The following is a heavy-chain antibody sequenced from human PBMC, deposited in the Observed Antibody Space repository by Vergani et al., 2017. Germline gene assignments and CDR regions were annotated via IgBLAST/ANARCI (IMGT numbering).Heavy chain of an antibody. J-gene: IGHJ2*01. CDR1: GFTFTSYA. D-gene: IGHD1-26*01. V-gene: IGHV3-23*01. Sequence: EVQLLESGGDLVQPGGSLRPSCAASGFTFTSYAMTWVGQAPGKGLEWVSAVDGSGGSTSYADSMKGRFTISRDNSKNTLYLQMNSLRAEDTAVYYCAKGIVGATTARRGWYFDLWGRGTLVTVSS. CDR3: AKGIVGATTARRGWYFDL. CDR2: VDGSGGST.